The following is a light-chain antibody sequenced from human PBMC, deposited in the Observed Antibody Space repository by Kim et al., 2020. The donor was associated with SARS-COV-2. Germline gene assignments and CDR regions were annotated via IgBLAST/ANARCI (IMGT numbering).Light chain of an antibody. CDR1: QSVTSSS. Sequence: EIVLTQSPGTLSLSPGERVTLSCRASQSVTSSSLAWYQQKPGQGPRLLIYGASSRATDIPDRFSGGGSGADFTLTISRLEPEDFAVYYCHQYGSSPQTFSGGTKVEIK. CDR2: GAS. V-gene: IGKV3-20*01. J-gene: IGKJ4*01. CDR3: HQYGSSPQT.